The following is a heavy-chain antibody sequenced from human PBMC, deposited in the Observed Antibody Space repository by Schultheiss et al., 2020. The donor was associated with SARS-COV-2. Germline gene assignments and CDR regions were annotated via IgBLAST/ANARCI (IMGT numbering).Heavy chain of an antibody. D-gene: IGHD1-14*01. CDR3: VRGYNTNWGRGTDAFDI. J-gene: IGHJ3*02. CDR1: GYTFTGYY. Sequence: GESLKISCKASGYTFTGYYMHWVRQAPGQGLDWMGWINPNSGGTNYAQNFQGWVTMTGDTSISTAYMELSSLRSDDTAVYYCVRGYNTNWGRGTDAFDIWGQGTMVTVSS. V-gene: IGHV1-2*04. CDR2: INPNSGGT.